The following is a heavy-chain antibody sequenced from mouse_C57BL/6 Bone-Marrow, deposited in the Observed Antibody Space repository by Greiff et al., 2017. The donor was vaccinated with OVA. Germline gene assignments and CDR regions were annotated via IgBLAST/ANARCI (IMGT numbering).Heavy chain of an antibody. CDR1: GFTFTDYY. V-gene: IGHV14-2*01. Sequence: EVQLQQSGAELVKPGASVKLSCTASGFTFTDYYMHWVKQRTEQGLEWIGRIDPEDGGTKYNPKFKGKATLTADTSSNTAYLQLSSLTSEDAAVEYCARFHYDYDRFDYWGQGTLVTVSA. J-gene: IGHJ3*01. D-gene: IGHD2-4*01. CDR3: ARFHYDYDRFDY. CDR2: IDPEDGGT.